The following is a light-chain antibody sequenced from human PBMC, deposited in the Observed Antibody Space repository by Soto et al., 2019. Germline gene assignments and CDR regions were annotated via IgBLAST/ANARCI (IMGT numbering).Light chain of an antibody. J-gene: IGLJ3*02. Sequence: QSVLTQPPSASGTPGQRVTISCSGSRSNIGNNAVTWYQQFPGTAPKLLIYNNNQRPSGVPDRFSGSKSGTSASLAISGLQSEDEADYYCATWDDSLNGRGVFGGGTKVTVL. CDR3: ATWDDSLNGRGV. CDR1: RSNIGNNA. V-gene: IGLV1-44*01. CDR2: NNN.